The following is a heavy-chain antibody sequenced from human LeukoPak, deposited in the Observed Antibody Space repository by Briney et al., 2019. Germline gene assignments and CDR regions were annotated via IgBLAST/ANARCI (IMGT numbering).Heavy chain of an antibody. D-gene: IGHD2-21*02. CDR1: GFSFSDAW. Sequence: GGSLRLSCEASGFSFSDAWMSWVRQAPGKGLEWVGRIKTKTIGGTTDYAAPVKGRFTISRDDSKNTLYLQMNSLKTEDTAIYYCTTVFHEYCEGDCIYDTDFWGQGTLVTVSS. J-gene: IGHJ4*02. CDR2: IKTKTIGGTT. CDR3: TTVFHEYCEGDCIYDTDF. V-gene: IGHV3-15*01.